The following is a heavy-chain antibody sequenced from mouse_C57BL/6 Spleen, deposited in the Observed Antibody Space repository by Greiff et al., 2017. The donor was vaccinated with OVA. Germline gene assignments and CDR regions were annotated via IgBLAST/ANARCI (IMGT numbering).Heavy chain of an antibody. D-gene: IGHD4-1*01. J-gene: IGHJ2*01. V-gene: IGHV1-82*01. Sequence: QVQLQQSGPELVKPGASVKISCKASGYAFSSSWLNWVKPRPGKGLEWIGRIYPGDGDTNYNGTFKGKATLTADKSSSTDYMQLSSLTSEDSAVYFCARSNWGNFDYWGQGTTLTVSS. CDR3: ARSNWGNFDY. CDR1: GYAFSSSW. CDR2: IYPGDGDT.